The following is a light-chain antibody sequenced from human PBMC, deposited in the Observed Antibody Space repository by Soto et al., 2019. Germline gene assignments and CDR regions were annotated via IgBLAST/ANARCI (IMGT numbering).Light chain of an antibody. J-gene: IGKJ4*01. Sequence: EIVLIQSPATLSLSPGERATLSCRASQSVGSYLAWYQHKPGQAPRLLISDASNRATGIPARFSGSGSETDFTLTISSLEPKDSAVYYCQQRSNWPSLTFGGGTKVEIK. CDR1: QSVGSY. V-gene: IGKV3-11*01. CDR2: DAS. CDR3: QQRSNWPSLT.